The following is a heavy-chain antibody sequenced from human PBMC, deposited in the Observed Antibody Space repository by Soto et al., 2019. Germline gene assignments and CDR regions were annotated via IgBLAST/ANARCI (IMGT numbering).Heavy chain of an antibody. CDR1: GGTFSSYA. V-gene: IGHV1-69*06. D-gene: IGHD2-15*01. CDR2: IIPIFGTA. Sequence: SVKVSCKASGGTFSSYAISWVRQAPGQGLEWMGGIIPIFGTANYAQKFQGRVTITADKSTSTAYMELSSLRSEDTAVYYCARDREDIGVVVDAPYYYYGMDVWGQGTTVTVSS. CDR3: ARDREDIGVVVDAPYYYYGMDV. J-gene: IGHJ6*02.